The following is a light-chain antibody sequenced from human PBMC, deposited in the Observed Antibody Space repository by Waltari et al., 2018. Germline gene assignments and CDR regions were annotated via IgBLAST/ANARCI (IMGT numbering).Light chain of an antibody. Sequence: QSALTQPASVSGSPGQSNTISCTGTSRDVGTYNFSSWYQQNPGKAPKLMIFEGNKRPSGVSNRFSGAKAGNTASLTISGLQAEDEADYYCYSYAGSGTWVFGGGTKLTVL. CDR1: SRDVGTYNF. CDR2: EGN. CDR3: YSYAGSGTWV. J-gene: IGLJ3*02. V-gene: IGLV2-23*01.